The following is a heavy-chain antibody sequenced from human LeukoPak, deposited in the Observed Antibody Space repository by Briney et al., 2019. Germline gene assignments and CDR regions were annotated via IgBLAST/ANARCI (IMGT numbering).Heavy chain of an antibody. J-gene: IGHJ4*02. CDR2: ISSSGSTI. V-gene: IGHV3-11*01. Sequence: GGSLRLSCAASGFTFSDYYMSWIRQAPGKGREGVSYISSSGSTIYYADSVKGRFTISRDDAKNSLYLQMNSLRAEDTAVYYCARDHYDILTGNRGDYWGQGTLVTVSS. D-gene: IGHD3-9*01. CDR1: GFTFSDYY. CDR3: ARDHYDILTGNRGDY.